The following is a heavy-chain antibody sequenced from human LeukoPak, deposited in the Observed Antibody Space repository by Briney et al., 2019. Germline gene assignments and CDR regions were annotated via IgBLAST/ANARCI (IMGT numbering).Heavy chain of an antibody. CDR3: AKGADYYDSSGHYYVFGGGKAFDI. J-gene: IGHJ3*02. V-gene: IGHV3-9*01. D-gene: IGHD3-22*01. CDR2: ISWNSGSI. Sequence: GGSLRLSCAASGFTFSSYAMSWVRQAPGKGLEWVSGISWNSGSIGYADSVKGRFTISRDNAKNSLYLQMNSLRAEDTALYYCAKGADYYDSSGHYYVFGGGKAFDIWGQGTMVTVSS. CDR1: GFTFSSYA.